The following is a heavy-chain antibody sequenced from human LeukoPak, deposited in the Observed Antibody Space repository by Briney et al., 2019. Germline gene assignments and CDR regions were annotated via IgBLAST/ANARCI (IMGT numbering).Heavy chain of an antibody. CDR1: GFTFSSYA. V-gene: IGHV3-23*01. CDR3: ARAKVRGVIIKSFDY. J-gene: IGHJ4*02. CDR2: ISGSGGST. D-gene: IGHD3-10*01. Sequence: GGPLRLSCAASGFTFSSYAMSWVRQAPGKGLEWVSAISGSGGSTYYADSVKGRFTISRDNSKNTLYLQMNSLRAEDTAVYYCARAKVRGVIIKSFDYWGQGTLVTVSS.